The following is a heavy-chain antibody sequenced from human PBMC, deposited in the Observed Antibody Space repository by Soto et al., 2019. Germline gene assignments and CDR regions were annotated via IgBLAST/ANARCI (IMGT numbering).Heavy chain of an antibody. D-gene: IGHD3-22*01. CDR3: ATRPLLPGAP. CDR1: GFTFSSND. V-gene: IGHV3-53*01. CDR2: IYSSGST. Sequence: PGGSLRLSCAASGFTFSSNDMNWVRQAPGKGLEWVSLIYSSGSTSYADSVKGRFTISRDNSKNTLYPQMSSLRAEDTAVYYCATRPLLPGAPWGQGTMVTVSS. J-gene: IGHJ3*01.